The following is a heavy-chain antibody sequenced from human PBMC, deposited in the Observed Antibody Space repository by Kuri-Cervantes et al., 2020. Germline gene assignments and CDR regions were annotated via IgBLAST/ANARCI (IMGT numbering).Heavy chain of an antibody. CDR1: GFTFSSYA. J-gene: IGHJ4*02. V-gene: IGHV3-30*07. D-gene: IGHD3-10*01. CDR2: ISYDGSNK. Sequence: GESLKISCAASGFTFSSYAMHWVRQAPGKGLEWVAVISYDGSNKYYADSVKGRFTISRDNSKNTLYLQMNSLTAEDTAVYYCAKVTWYDSGDRWGQGTLVTVSS. CDR3: AKVTWYDSGDR.